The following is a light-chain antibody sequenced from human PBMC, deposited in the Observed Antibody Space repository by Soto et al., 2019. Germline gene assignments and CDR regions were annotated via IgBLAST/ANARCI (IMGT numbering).Light chain of an antibody. CDR1: QSVSSTY. Sequence: TVLTQSPGTLSLSPGERATLSCRASQSVSSTYVSWYQQKPGQAPRLLIFGASSRATGIPVRFSGSGSGTDFTLTISRLEPEDFAVYYCQQSDNSPVTFGQGTKLAIK. V-gene: IGKV3-20*01. CDR2: GAS. J-gene: IGKJ2*01. CDR3: QQSDNSPVT.